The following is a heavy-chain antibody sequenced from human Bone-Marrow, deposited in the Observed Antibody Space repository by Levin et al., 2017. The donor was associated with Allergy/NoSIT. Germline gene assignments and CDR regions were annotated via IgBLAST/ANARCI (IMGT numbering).Heavy chain of an antibody. J-gene: IGHJ4*02. Sequence: PSETLSLTCSVSGGSISGSNYYWGWIRQPPGKGLEWIASIHYYGSTYYNPSLKSRVTISLDTSKNQFSLKLNSVTAADTAVYFCARDREESCGGDCPLDFWGQGTLVAVSS. CDR1: GGSISGSNYY. D-gene: IGHD2-21*02. CDR3: ARDREESCGGDCPLDF. V-gene: IGHV4-39*07. CDR2: IHYYGST.